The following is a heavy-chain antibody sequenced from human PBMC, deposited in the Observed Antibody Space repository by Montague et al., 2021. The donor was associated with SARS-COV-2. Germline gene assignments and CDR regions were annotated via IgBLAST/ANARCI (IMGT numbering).Heavy chain of an antibody. Sequence: SETLSLTCTVSGSISGYYWTWIWQSAGKGLEWIGRISSSGGIDYNASLKSRVTMSLDTSKIQLSLKLSSVTAADTAVYYCARQYIGYNRRFDYWGQGALVTVSP. CDR2: ISSSGGI. CDR1: GSISGYY. J-gene: IGHJ4*02. CDR3: ARQYIGYNRRFDY. D-gene: IGHD5-12*01. V-gene: IGHV4-4*07.